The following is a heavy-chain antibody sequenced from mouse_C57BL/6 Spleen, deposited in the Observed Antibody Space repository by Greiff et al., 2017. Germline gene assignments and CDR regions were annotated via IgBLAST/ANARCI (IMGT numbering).Heavy chain of an antibody. Sequence: VQLQQSGAELAKPGASVKLSCKASGYTFTSYWMRWVKQRTGQGLEWIGYINPSSGYTKYNQKFKDKATLTADKSSSTAYMQLSSLTYEDSAVYDWSRGYYGSSYGFDYWGQGTTLTVSS. CDR3: SRGYYGSSYGFDY. CDR2: INPSSGYT. V-gene: IGHV1-7*01. J-gene: IGHJ2*01. CDR1: GYTFTSYW. D-gene: IGHD1-1*01.